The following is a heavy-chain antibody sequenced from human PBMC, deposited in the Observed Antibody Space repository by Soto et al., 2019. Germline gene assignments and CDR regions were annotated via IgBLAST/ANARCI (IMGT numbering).Heavy chain of an antibody. CDR2: VYHNGNT. V-gene: IGHV4-59*01. CDR3: AVPGPAGI. J-gene: IGHJ2*01. D-gene: IGHD1-20*01. CDR1: GCSIRSYF. Sequence: QMQLQASGPGLVKPSETLSLTCTVSGCSIRSYFWSWIRQAPGKKLEWLGYVYHNGNTNYNPSLRSRLTLSVDTSNNRLSLILKSVTAADAAVYYFAVPGPAGIGGRGTLVTVAS.